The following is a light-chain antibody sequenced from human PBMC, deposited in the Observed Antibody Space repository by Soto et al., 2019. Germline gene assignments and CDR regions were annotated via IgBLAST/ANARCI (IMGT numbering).Light chain of an antibody. Sequence: DIVLTQSPDSLAVFLGERATINCKSSQSVLHSSNNENYLAWYQQKPGQPPKLLIYWASTRESGVPDRFSGSGSGTDFTLTISSLQAEDVAVYYCQQYYRTPLFTFGPGTKVDIK. CDR1: QSVLHSSNNENY. V-gene: IGKV4-1*01. J-gene: IGKJ3*01. CDR2: WAS. CDR3: QQYYRTPLFT.